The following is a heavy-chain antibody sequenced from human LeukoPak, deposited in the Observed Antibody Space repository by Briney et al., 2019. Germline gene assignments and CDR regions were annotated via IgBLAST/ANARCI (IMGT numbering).Heavy chain of an antibody. D-gene: IGHD3-22*01. J-gene: IGHJ6*03. V-gene: IGHV4-59*01. CDR1: GGSISSYY. CDR3: TRGSIAYYYMDV. CDR2: IYYSGRT. Sequence: MASETLSLACTVSGGSISSYYWSWIRQPPGKGLEWIGNIYYSGRTNYNPSLKSRVTISVDTSKNQFSLKLSSVTAADTAVYYCTRGSIAYYYMDVWGKGTTVTISS.